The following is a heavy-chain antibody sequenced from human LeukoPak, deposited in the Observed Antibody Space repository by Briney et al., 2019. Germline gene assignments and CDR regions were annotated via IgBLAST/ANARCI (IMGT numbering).Heavy chain of an antibody. CDR2: INPNSGGT. Sequence: ASVKVSCKASGYTFTRYGISWVRQAPGQGLEWMGWINPNSGGTNYAQKFQGRVTMTRDTSISTAYMELSRLRSDDTAVYYCARAYYYGSGSYYKGYYYYYMDVWGKGTTVTVSS. J-gene: IGHJ6*03. V-gene: IGHV1-2*02. D-gene: IGHD3-10*01. CDR3: ARAYYYGSGSYYKGYYYYYMDV. CDR1: GYTFTRYG.